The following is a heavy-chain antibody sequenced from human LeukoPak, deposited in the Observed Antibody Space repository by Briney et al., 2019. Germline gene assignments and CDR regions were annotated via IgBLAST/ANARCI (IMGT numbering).Heavy chain of an antibody. V-gene: IGHV1-2*02. CDR3: ARIYSASDL. CDR1: GYTFIVSY. D-gene: IGHD1-26*01. Sequence: ASVMVSCKASGYTFIVSYIHWVRQAPGQGLEWMGWINPNNGVTSYAQKFQGRVTMTRDTSITTAYLDLSSLTADDTAIYYCARIYSASDLWGQGTLVTVSS. J-gene: IGHJ5*02. CDR2: INPNNGVT.